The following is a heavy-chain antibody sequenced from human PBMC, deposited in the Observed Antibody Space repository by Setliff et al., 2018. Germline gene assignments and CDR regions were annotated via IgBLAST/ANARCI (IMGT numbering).Heavy chain of an antibody. CDR1: GGSISSGSYY. CDR3: ARVDYSPINYYYYSMDV. Sequence: SETLSLTCTVSGGSISSGSYYWSWIRQPAGKGLEWIGHIYTSGSTNYNPSLKSRVTISVDTSKNQFSLKLSSVTAADTAVYYCARVDYSPINYYYYSMDVWGKGTTVTVSS. V-gene: IGHV4-61*09. J-gene: IGHJ6*03. CDR2: IYTSGST. D-gene: IGHD4-4*01.